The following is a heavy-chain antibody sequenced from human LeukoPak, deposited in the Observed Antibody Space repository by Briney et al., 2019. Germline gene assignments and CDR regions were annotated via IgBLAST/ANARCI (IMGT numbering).Heavy chain of an antibody. CDR2: IYRGGST. CDR1: GFTVGSNY. D-gene: IGHD1-26*01. CDR3: ARDHLREGATGASEI. V-gene: IGHV3-66*01. J-gene: IGHJ3*02. Sequence: PGGSLRLSCAASGFTVGSNYMSWVRQAPGKGLEWVSIIYRGGSTNYADSVKGRFTISRDTSKNTLYLQMNSLRVEDTAVYYCARDHLREGATGASEIWGQGTMVTVSS.